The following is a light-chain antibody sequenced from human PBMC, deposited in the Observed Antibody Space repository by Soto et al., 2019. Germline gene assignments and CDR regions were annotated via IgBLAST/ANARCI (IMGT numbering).Light chain of an antibody. CDR1: QSVSSN. CDR2: GAS. Sequence: EIVMTQSPATLPVSLGERATLSCRASQSVSSNVAWYQQKPGQAPRLLMYGASTRATGIPVRFSGSGSETEFTLSVSSLQSEDFAVYYCQQYNNRPFITFGQGTRLEIK. V-gene: IGKV3-15*01. J-gene: IGKJ5*01. CDR3: QQYNNRPFIT.